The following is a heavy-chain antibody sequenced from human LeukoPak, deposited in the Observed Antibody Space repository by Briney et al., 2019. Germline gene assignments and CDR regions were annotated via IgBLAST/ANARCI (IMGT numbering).Heavy chain of an antibody. CDR1: GFTFSSYW. V-gene: IGHV3-66*02. CDR3: SGSSSWYRGGDY. Sequence: PGGSLRLSCAASGFTFSSYWMSWVRQAPGKGLEWVSVIYSGGSTYYADSVKGRFTISRDNSKNTLYLQMNSLRAEDTAVYYCSGSSSWYRGGDYWGQGTLVTVSS. J-gene: IGHJ4*02. D-gene: IGHD6-13*01. CDR2: IYSGGST.